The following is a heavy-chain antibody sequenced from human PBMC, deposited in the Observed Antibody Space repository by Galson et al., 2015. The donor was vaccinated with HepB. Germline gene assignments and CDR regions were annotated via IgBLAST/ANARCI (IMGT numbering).Heavy chain of an antibody. J-gene: IGHJ4*02. D-gene: IGHD2-15*01. CDR1: GYTFTSYG. Sequence: QSGAEVKKPGTSVKVSCKASGYTFTSYGISWVRQAPGQGLEWMGWISAYNGNTNYAQKLQGRVTMTTDTSTSTAYMELRSLRSDDTAVYYCARARRYCSGGSCGHFDYWGQGTLVTVSS. CDR3: ARARRYCSGGSCGHFDY. CDR2: ISAYNGNT. V-gene: IGHV1-18*01.